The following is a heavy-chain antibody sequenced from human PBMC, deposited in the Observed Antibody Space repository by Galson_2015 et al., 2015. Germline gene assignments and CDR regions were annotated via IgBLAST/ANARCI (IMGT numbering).Heavy chain of an antibody. CDR2: ISYDGSNK. CDR1: GFTFSSYG. J-gene: IGHJ6*02. V-gene: IGHV3-30*18. CDR3: AKVRPPGVGTMVRGVTITLPGMDV. Sequence: SLRLSCAASGFTFSSYGMHWVRQAPGKGLEWVAVISYDGSNKYYADSVKGRFTISRDNSKNTLYLQMNSLRAEDTAVYYCAKVRPPGVGTMVRGVTITLPGMDVWGQGTTVTVSS. D-gene: IGHD3-10*01.